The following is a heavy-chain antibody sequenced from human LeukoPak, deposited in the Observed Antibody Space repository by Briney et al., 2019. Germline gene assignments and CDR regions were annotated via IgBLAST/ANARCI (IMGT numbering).Heavy chain of an antibody. CDR2: ISGGSEDT. J-gene: IGHJ6*02. Sequence: PGGSLRLSCAASGFTFSSYAMTWVRQAPGKGLEWVSGISGGSEDTYYADSVKGRFTISRDNSKSTLYLQMNSLTAADTAVYYCARTIAQYSNSWLYFYYGLDVWGQGTTVTVSS. CDR3: ARTIAQYSNSWLYFYYGLDV. V-gene: IGHV3-23*01. D-gene: IGHD1-7*01. CDR1: GFTFSSYA.